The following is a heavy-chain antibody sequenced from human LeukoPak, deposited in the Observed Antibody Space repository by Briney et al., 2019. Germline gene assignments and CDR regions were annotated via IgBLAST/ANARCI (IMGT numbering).Heavy chain of an antibody. J-gene: IGHJ4*01. CDR1: GFTFRGYG. V-gene: IGHV3-48*02. CDR2: ISNGNTE. D-gene: IGHD2-2*01. Sequence: PGGSLRLSCAASGFTFRGYGINWVRLAPGKGLEWVSMISNGNTEHYADSVKGRFTVSRDNARNSAYLQMNSLRDEDTAMYYCARDYGYCRGNTCYASFDYWGHGTLVTVSS. CDR3: ARDYGYCRGNTCYASFDY.